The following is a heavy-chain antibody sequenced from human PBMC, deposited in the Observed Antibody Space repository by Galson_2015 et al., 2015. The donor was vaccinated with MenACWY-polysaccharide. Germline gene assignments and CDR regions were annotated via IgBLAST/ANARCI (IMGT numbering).Heavy chain of an antibody. D-gene: IGHD4-17*01. J-gene: IGHJ3*02. V-gene: IGHV3-23*01. CDR2: ISGRGGST. CDR1: GFTFSSYG. Sequence: SLRLSCAASGFTFSSYGMSWVRQAPGKGLEWVSGISGRGGSTYYADSVKGRFTISRDNSKNTLYLQMNSLRADDTAVYYCPKERTTVDIWGQGTMVTVSS. CDR3: PKERTTVDI.